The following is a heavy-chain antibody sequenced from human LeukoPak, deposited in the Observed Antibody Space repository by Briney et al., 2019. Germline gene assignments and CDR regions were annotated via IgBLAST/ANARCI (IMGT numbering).Heavy chain of an antibody. Sequence: ASVKVSCKASGYTFTSYGISWVRQAPGQGLEWMGWISPYNGHTNFAPNLQDRLTMTTDTSTSTAYMELRSLRSDDTAVYYCAKTRDTVLNEYWGQGTLVTVSS. CDR3: AKTRDTVLNEY. V-gene: IGHV1-18*01. CDR1: GYTFTSYG. J-gene: IGHJ4*02. CDR2: ISPYNGHT.